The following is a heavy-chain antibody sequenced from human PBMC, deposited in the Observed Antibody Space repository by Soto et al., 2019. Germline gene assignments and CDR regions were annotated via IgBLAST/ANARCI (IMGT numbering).Heavy chain of an antibody. D-gene: IGHD6-19*01. V-gene: IGHV4-34*01. Sequence: QVQLQQWGAGLLKPSETLSLTCAVYGGSFSGYYWSWIRQPPGKGLEWIGEINHRGSTNYNPSLKSRVTISVDTSKNQFSLKLSSVTAADTAVYYCARLPAVADLDYWGQGTLVTVSS. CDR2: INHRGST. CDR1: GGSFSGYY. CDR3: ARLPAVADLDY. J-gene: IGHJ4*02.